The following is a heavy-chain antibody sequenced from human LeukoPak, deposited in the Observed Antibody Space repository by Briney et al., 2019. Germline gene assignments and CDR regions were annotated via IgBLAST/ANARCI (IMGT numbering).Heavy chain of an antibody. D-gene: IGHD1-20*01. V-gene: IGHV1-8*01. CDR3: ARGGPYNWNDEVPFDY. CDR1: GYTFTSYD. CDR2: MNPNSGNT. Sequence: RASVKVSCKASGYTFTSYDINWVRQATGQGREWMGWMNPNSGNTGYAQKLQGGVTMTRNTSISTAYMELSSLRSEDTAVYYCARGGPYNWNDEVPFDYWGQGPLVTVSS. J-gene: IGHJ4*02.